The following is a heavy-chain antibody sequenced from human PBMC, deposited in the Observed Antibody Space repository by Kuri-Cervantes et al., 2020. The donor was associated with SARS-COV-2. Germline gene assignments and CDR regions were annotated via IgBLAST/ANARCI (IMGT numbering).Heavy chain of an antibody. CDR2: INPNSGGT. CDR3: ARGGEKKRAPGVTATVTTAYYYYMDV. V-gene: IGHV1-2*02. D-gene: IGHD4-17*01. Sequence: ASVKVSCKASGYTFPSYYMHWVRQAPGQGLEWMGWINPNSGGTNYAQKFQGRVTMTRDTSISTAYMELSRLRSDDTAVYYCARGGEKKRAPGVTATVTTAYYYYMDVWGKGTTVTVSS. CDR1: GYTFPSYY. J-gene: IGHJ6*03.